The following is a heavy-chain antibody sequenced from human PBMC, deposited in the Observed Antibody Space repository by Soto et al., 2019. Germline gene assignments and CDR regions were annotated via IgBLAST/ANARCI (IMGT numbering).Heavy chain of an antibody. D-gene: IGHD3-3*01. V-gene: IGHV4-34*01. CDR3: ARADRDYDFWSGYYTSRRYYFDY. Sequence: SEPLSLTCAVYGGSFSGYYWSWIRQPPGKGLEWIGEINHSGSTNYNPSLKSRVTISVDTSKNQFSLKLSSVTAADTAVYYCARADRDYDFWSGYYTSRRYYFDYWGQGTLVTVSS. CDR2: INHSGST. J-gene: IGHJ4*02. CDR1: GGSFSGYY.